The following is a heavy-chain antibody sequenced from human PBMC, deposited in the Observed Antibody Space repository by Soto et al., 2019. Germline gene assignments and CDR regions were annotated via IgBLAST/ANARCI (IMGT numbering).Heavy chain of an antibody. CDR3: ARVPLLLWFGELRYYYDGMDV. J-gene: IGHJ6*02. Sequence: QVQLQQWGAGLLKPSETLSLTCAVYGGSFSGYYWSWIRQPPGKGLEWIGEINHSGSTNYNPSLKRRVTISVDTSKNQFSLKLSSVTAADTAVYYCARVPLLLWFGELRYYYDGMDVWGQGTTVTVSS. D-gene: IGHD3-10*01. CDR2: INHSGST. V-gene: IGHV4-34*01. CDR1: GGSFSGYY.